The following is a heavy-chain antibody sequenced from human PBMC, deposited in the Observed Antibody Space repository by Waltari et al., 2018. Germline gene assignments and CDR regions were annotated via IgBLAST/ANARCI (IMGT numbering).Heavy chain of an antibody. CDR2: MNPNSGNT. CDR3: ARDDIVVVVAATSADAFDI. D-gene: IGHD2-15*01. CDR1: GYTFTSYD. V-gene: IGHV1-8*02. J-gene: IGHJ3*02. Sequence: QVQLVQSGAEVKKPGASVKVSCKASGYTFTSYDINWVRQATGQGLEWMGWMNPNSGNTGYAQKFQGRVTMTTDTSTSTAYMELRSLRSDDTAVYYGARDDIVVVVAATSADAFDIWGQGTMVTVSS.